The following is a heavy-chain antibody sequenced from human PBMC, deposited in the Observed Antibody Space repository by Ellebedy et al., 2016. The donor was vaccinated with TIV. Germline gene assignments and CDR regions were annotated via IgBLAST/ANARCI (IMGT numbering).Heavy chain of an antibody. CDR1: GFTFSSYA. CDR2: IKQDGSEK. V-gene: IGHV3-7*01. D-gene: IGHD6-19*01. J-gene: IGHJ4*02. Sequence: GESLKISXAASGFTFSSYAMHWVRQAPGKGLEWVANIKQDGSEKNYVDSVKGRFTISRDNAKNSLYLQMNSLRAEDTAVYYCTRTPYSSGWNWGQGTLVTVSS. CDR3: TRTPYSSGWN.